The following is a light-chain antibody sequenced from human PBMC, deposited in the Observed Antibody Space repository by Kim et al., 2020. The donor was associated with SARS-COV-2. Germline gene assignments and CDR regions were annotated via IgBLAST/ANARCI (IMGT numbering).Light chain of an antibody. CDR2: DVT. V-gene: IGLV2-14*03. CDR3: SSYITRTGLYV. J-gene: IGLJ1*01. CDR1: TNDVSGYNY. Sequence: QSITISCTETTNDVSGYNYVSCYQQHPGKAPKLIIFDVTNRPSGVSNRFSGSKSGNTASLTISGLQAADEADYYCSSYITRTGLYVFGAGTKVTVL.